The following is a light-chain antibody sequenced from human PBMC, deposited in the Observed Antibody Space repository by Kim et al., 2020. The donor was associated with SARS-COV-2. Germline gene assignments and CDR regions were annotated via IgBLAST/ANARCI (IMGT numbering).Light chain of an antibody. J-gene: IGLJ2*01. Sequence: VSPGQRASITCSGEKLGDKYACWYQQKPGQAPVLVLYQDSKRPSGIPERFSGSNSGNTATLTISGTQAMDEADYYCQAWDSSTVVFGGGTKLTVL. CDR2: QDS. V-gene: IGLV3-1*01. CDR3: QAWDSSTVV. CDR1: KLGDKY.